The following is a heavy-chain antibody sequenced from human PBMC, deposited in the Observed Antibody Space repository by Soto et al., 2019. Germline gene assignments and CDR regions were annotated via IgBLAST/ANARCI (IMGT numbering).Heavy chain of an antibody. Sequence: SETLSLTCTVSGGSISSGGYYWSWIRQYPGKGLEWIGYIYYSGSTYYSPSFQGQVTISADKSISTAYLQWSSLKASDTAMYYCARPMHYDSSGYWGAFDIWGQGTMVT. CDR2: IYYSGST. CDR3: ARPMHYDSSGYWGAFDI. CDR1: GGSISSGGYY. V-gene: IGHV4-31*01. J-gene: IGHJ3*02. D-gene: IGHD3-22*01.